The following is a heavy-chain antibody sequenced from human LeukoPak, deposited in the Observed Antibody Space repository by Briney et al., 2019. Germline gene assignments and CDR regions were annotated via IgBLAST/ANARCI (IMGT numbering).Heavy chain of an antibody. D-gene: IGHD6-13*01. CDR3: ARSGGSVWYGMDY. J-gene: IGHJ4*02. CDR1: GVPFNTYA. CDR2: ISYDGTNK. Sequence: GGSLRLSCAASGVPFNTYAINGVREAPGKGLGWGAAISYDGTNKYYGDSVKGRFTISRDNSKNTLYLQVTSLRVEASAMYYCARSGGSVWYGMDYWGQRTLVTVSS. V-gene: IGHV3-30-3*01.